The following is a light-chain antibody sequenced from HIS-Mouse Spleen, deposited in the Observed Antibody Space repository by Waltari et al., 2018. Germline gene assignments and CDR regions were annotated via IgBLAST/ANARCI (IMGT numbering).Light chain of an antibody. V-gene: IGLV3-10*01. CDR3: YSTYSSGNHV. CDR2: EDS. Sequence: SYELTQPPSVSVSPGQTARITCSGDALPKKYAYWYQQKSGQAAVLVIYEDSNRPSGIPEGFSGSSSGTMATLTIRGAQVEDEADYYCYSTYSSGNHVFGSGTKVTVL. CDR1: ALPKKY. J-gene: IGLJ6*01.